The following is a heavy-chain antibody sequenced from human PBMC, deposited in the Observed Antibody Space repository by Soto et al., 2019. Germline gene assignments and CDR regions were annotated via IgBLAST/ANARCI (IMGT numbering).Heavy chain of an antibody. J-gene: IGHJ6*02. Sequence: SETLSLTCAVYGGSFSGYYWSWIRQPPGKGLEWIGEINHSGSTNYNPSLRSRVTISVDTSKNQFSLKLSSVTAADTAVYYCARGYCTNGVCSPPTPTYGMDVWGQGNTVTVSS. D-gene: IGHD2-8*01. V-gene: IGHV4-34*01. CDR1: GGSFSGYY. CDR2: INHSGST. CDR3: ARGYCTNGVCSPPTPTYGMDV.